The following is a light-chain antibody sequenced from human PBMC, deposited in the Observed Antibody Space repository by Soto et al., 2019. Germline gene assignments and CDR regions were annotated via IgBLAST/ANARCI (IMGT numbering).Light chain of an antibody. J-gene: IGKJ1*01. CDR1: QSISSW. CDR2: DAS. Sequence: DIQMTQSPSTLSASVGDRVTITCRASQSISSWLAWYQQKPGKAPKLLIYDASSLESGVPSRFSGSGSGTEFTLTISSLQPDDFANYYCQQYNSYSPRRTFGQGTKVEIK. V-gene: IGKV1-5*01. CDR3: QQYNSYSPRRT.